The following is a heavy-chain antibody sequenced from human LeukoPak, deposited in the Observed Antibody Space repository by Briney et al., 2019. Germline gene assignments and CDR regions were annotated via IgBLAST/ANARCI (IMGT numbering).Heavy chain of an antibody. CDR1: GGSISTYY. J-gene: IGHJ4*02. D-gene: IGHD5-12*01. CDR3: ARDGYSGSDAL. CDR2: IYHSGST. V-gene: IGHV4-59*01. Sequence: PSETLSLTCTVSGGSISTYYWSWIRQPPGKGLEWIGYIYHSGSTNYNPSLMSRATISVDTSQNQFYLKLSSVTAADTAVYYCARDGYSGSDALWGQGTLVTVSS.